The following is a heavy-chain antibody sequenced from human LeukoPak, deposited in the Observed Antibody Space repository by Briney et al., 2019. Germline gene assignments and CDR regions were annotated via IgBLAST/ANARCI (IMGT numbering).Heavy chain of an antibody. CDR1: GGTFSSYA. CDR2: IIPIFGTA. CDR3: AKASVWTMVRVVSYFDE. J-gene: IGHJ4*02. Sequence: GASVKVSCKASGGTFSSYAISWVRQAPGQGLEWMVGIIPIFGTANYAQKFQGRVTITADKSTSTAYMELSSLRAEDTAVYYCAKASVWTMVRVVSYFDEWGQGIQVTVSS. D-gene: IGHD3-10*01. V-gene: IGHV1-69*06.